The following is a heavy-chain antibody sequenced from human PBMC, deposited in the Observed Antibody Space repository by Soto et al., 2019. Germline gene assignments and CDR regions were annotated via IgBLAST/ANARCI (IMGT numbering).Heavy chain of an antibody. D-gene: IGHD3-9*01. J-gene: IGHJ6*02. CDR1: GFTFSSFW. V-gene: IGHV3-7*01. CDR3: ASVVSYYDVLTGYHYGMDV. Sequence: GGSLRLSCAASGFTFSSFWMTWVRQAQGKGLEWVANIKEDGSEKYYVDSVKGRFIISRDNAKNSLYLQMNSLRAEDTAVYYCASVVSYYDVLTGYHYGMDVWGQGTTVTVSS. CDR2: IKEDGSEK.